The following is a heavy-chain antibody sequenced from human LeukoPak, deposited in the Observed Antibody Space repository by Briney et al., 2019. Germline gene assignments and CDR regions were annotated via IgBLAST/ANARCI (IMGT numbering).Heavy chain of an antibody. J-gene: IGHJ4*02. CDR1: GGSISSHY. CDR3: ARDRASPGVKYRGYDGGFDY. CDR2: IYYSGST. D-gene: IGHD5-12*01. Sequence: PSETLSLTCTVSGGSISSHYWSWIRQPPGKGLEWIGYIYYSGSTNYNPSLKSRVTISVDTSKNQFSLKLSSVTAADTAVYYCARDRASPGVKYRGYDGGFDYWGQGTLVTVSS. V-gene: IGHV4-59*11.